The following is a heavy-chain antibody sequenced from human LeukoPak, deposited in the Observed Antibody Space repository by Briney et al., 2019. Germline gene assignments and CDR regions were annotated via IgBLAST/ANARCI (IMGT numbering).Heavy chain of an antibody. J-gene: IGHJ4*02. D-gene: IGHD5-24*01. CDR3: ARDRYNHYFDY. CDR2: IWPDGSNK. CDR1: GFTFSNYA. V-gene: IGHV3-33*01. Sequence: GRSLRLSCTASGFTFSNYALHWVRQAPGKGPEWVALIWPDGSNKDYSDSVKGRFAISRDNSKNTLYLQMSSLRAEDTAVYYCARDRYNHYFDYWGQGTLVTVSP.